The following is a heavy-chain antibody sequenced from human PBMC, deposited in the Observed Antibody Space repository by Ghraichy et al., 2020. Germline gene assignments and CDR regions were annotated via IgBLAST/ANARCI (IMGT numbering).Heavy chain of an antibody. D-gene: IGHD2-21*01. CDR2: VNHRGST. CDR3: ARGGAVCGTQGLLDS. Sequence: EALNISCAVYGGSFSDYHWTWVRQPPGKGLEWIGEVNHRGSTNYNSSLKSRVTITVDTSLNQFSLKLNSVTAADTALYYCARGGAVCGTQGLLDSWGHGNLVTVSS. CDR1: GGSFSDYH. V-gene: IGHV4-34*01. J-gene: IGHJ5*01.